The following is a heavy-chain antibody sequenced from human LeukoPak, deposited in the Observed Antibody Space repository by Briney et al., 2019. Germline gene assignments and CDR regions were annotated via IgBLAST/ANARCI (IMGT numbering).Heavy chain of an antibody. J-gene: IGHJ4*02. D-gene: IGHD2-21*02. CDR3: ARERVTAIRGYDC. CDR1: GGSVSSGSYY. CDR2: IYYSGST. V-gene: IGHV4-61*01. Sequence: PSETLSLTCTVSGGSVSSGSYYWSWIRQPPGKGLEWIGYIYYSGSTNYNPSLKSRVTISVDTSKNQFSLKLSSVTAADTAVYYCARERVTAIRGYDCWGQGTLVTVSS.